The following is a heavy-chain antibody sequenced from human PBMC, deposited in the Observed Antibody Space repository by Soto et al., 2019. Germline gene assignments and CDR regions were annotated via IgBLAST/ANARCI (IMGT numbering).Heavy chain of an antibody. J-gene: IGHJ4*02. CDR1: GGSFSDNF. CDR3: ARGPPIIYREGDGYYYYDY. V-gene: IGHV4-34*01. CDR2: NTHSGRN. D-gene: IGHD4-17*01. Sequence: SETLSLTCAVYGGSFSDNFWTWIRQSPGKGLEWIGENTHSGRNRYNPSLQSRVTISVDTSKNQFSLNLNSVTAADTAVYYCARGPPIIYREGDGYYYYDYWGQGTLVTVSS.